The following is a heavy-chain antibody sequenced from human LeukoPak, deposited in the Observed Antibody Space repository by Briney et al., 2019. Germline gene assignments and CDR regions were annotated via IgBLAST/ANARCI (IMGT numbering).Heavy chain of an antibody. CDR1: GFSFPNSA. CDR3: AADELQWLH. J-gene: IGHJ4*02. Sequence: SVKVSCKASGFSFPNSAIQWVRQARGQRLEWIGWIVVGSCSANYAQKFQERVTITSDMSTSTAYMELRSLRSEDTAVYYCAADELQWLHWGQGTLVTVSS. V-gene: IGHV1-58*02. D-gene: IGHD6-19*01. CDR2: IVVGSCSA.